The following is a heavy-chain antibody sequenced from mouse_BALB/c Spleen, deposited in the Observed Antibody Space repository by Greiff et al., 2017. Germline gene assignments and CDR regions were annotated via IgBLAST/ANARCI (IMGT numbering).Heavy chain of an antibody. CDR2: IYPGDGDT. J-gene: IGHJ1*01. Sequence: VQLQQSGAELARPGASVKLSCKASGYTFTSYWMQWVKQRPGQGLEWIGAIYPGDGDTRYTQKFKGKATLTADKSSSTAYMQLSSLASEDSAVYYCARGSGTYFDVWGAGTTVTVSS. CDR3: ARGSGTYFDV. D-gene: IGHD1-1*01. V-gene: IGHV1-87*01. CDR1: GYTFTSYW.